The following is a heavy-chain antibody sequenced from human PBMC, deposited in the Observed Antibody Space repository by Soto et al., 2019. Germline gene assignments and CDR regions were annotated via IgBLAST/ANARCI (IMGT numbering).Heavy chain of an antibody. D-gene: IGHD1-1*01. V-gene: IGHV1-18*01. CDR2: ISAYNGNT. CDR3: ARALGGPGRGFDP. J-gene: IGHJ5*02. CDR1: GYTFISYG. Sequence: QVQLVQSGSEVKKPGASVKVSCKTSGYTFISYGISWVRQAPGQGLEWMGWISAYNGNTNYAQKVQGRVTMTTDTSTSTAYMEVRSLRSDDTAVYYCARALGGPGRGFDPWGQGTLVIVSS.